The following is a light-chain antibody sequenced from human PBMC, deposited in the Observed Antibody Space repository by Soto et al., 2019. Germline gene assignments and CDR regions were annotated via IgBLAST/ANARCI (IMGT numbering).Light chain of an antibody. CDR1: QFISNW. CDR3: QQYNSYPLT. CDR2: DAS. V-gene: IGKV1D-16*01. J-gene: IGKJ4*01. Sequence: DIQMTQSPSSLSASVGDRVTITCRASQFISNWLAWYQQKPETAPKSLIFDASTLQSGVPSRFSGSGFGTYFTLTINGLQPEDFATYFCQQYNSYPLTFGGGTKVEI.